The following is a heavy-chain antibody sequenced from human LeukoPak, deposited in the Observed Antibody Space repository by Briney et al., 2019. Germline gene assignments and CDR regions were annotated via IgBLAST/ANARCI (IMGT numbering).Heavy chain of an antibody. CDR1: GFTFSSYW. CDR3: AREDTAMVLKNYYYYYGMDV. J-gene: IGHJ6*02. Sequence: GGSLRLSCAASGFTFSSYWMSWVRQAPGKGLEWVANIKQDGSEKYYVDSVKGRFTISRDNAKNSLYLQMYSLRAEDTAVYYCAREDTAMVLKNYYYYYGMDVWGQGTTVTVSS. CDR2: IKQDGSEK. D-gene: IGHD5-18*01. V-gene: IGHV3-7*01.